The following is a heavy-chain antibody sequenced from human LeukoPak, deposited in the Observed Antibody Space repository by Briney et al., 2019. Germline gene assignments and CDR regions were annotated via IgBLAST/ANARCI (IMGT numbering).Heavy chain of an antibody. V-gene: IGHV1-2*02. D-gene: IGHD6-6*01. Sequence: ASVKVSCKASGYTFTGYYMHWVRQAPGQGLEWMGWINPNSGGTNYAQKFQGRVTMTRDTSISTAYMELSRLRSDGTAVYYCARALSEQLVRYYYYYYGMDVWGQGTTVTVSS. CDR2: INPNSGGT. CDR3: ARALSEQLVRYYYYYYGMDV. CDR1: GYTFTGYY. J-gene: IGHJ6*02.